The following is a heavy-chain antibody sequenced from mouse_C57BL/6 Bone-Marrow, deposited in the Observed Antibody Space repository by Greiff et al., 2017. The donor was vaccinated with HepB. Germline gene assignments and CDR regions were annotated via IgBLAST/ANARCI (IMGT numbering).Heavy chain of an antibody. J-gene: IGHJ3*01. CDR1: GFTFSNYW. CDR3: TFITTVVGAY. V-gene: IGHV6-3*01. D-gene: IGHD1-1*01. CDR2: IRLKSDNYAT. Sequence: EVMLVESGGGLVQPGGSMKLSCVASGFTFSNYWMNWVRQSPEKGLEWVAQIRLKSDNYATHYAESVKGRFTISRDDSKSSVYLQMNNLRAEDTGIYYCTFITTVVGAYWGQGTLVTVSA.